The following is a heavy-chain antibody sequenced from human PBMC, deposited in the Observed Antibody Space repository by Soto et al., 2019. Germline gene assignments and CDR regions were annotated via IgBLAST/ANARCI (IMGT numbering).Heavy chain of an antibody. D-gene: IGHD5-18*01. CDR3: AKDYRAGYSYGYVDY. Sequence: QVQLVESGGGVVQPGRSLRLSCAASGFTFSSYGMHWVRQAPGKGLEWVAVISYDGSNKYYADSVKGRFTISRDNSKNTLYLQMNSLRAEDTAVYYCAKDYRAGYSYGYVDYWGQGTLVTVSS. V-gene: IGHV3-30*18. CDR2: ISYDGSNK. J-gene: IGHJ4*02. CDR1: GFTFSSYG.